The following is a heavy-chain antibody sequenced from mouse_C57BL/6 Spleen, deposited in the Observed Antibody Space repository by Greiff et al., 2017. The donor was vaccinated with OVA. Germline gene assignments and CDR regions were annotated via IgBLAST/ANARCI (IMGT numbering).Heavy chain of an antibody. D-gene: IGHD2-14*01. Sequence: VQLQQSGAELVRPGTSVKLSCKASGYSFTSYWMHWVKQRPGQGLEWIGVIDPSDSYTNYNQKFKGKATLTVDTSSSTAYMQLSSLKSEDSAVYYSARYRGPYYFDYWGQGTTLTVSS. CDR3: ARYRGPYYFDY. V-gene: IGHV1-59*01. CDR1: GYSFTSYW. J-gene: IGHJ2*01. CDR2: IDPSDSYT.